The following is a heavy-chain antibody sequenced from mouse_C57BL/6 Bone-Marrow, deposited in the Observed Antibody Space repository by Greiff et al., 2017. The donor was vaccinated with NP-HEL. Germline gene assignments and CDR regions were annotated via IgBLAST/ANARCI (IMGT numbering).Heavy chain of an antibody. Sequence: EVKLVESGEGLVKPGGSLKLSCAASGFTFSSYAMSWVRQTPEKRLEWVAYISSGGDYIYYADTVKGRFTISRDNARNTLYLQMSSLKSEDTAMYYCTRDITTVVEGGYFDYWGQGTTLTVSS. V-gene: IGHV5-9-1*02. J-gene: IGHJ2*01. CDR1: GFTFSSYA. D-gene: IGHD1-1*01. CDR2: ISSGGDYI. CDR3: TRDITTVVEGGYFDY.